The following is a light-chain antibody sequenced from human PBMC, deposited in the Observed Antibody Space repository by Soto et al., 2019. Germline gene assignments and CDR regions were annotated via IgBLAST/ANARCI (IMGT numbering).Light chain of an antibody. CDR1: SSDVGEENY. J-gene: IGLJ2*01. Sequence: QSALTQPPSASGSPGQSVTITCSGTSSDVGEENYVSWYQQHPGKVPKLILYEVSKRPSGVPDRFSGSRSGNTASLTVSGLQDEDDADYYCSSFAGSPVVFGGGTKLTVL. V-gene: IGLV2-8*01. CDR2: EVS. CDR3: SSFAGSPVV.